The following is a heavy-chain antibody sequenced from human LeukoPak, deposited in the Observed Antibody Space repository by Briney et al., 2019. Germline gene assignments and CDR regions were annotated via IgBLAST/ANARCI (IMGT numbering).Heavy chain of an antibody. V-gene: IGHV3-15*07. D-gene: IGHD6-19*01. Sequence: GGSLRLSCAASGFTFSSYAMNWVRQAPGKGLEWVGRIKSTVDGGTTDYAAPVKGRFTVSGDDSKNTVYLEMKSLKTEDTAVYYCTTGGNVIVAGTRAFDIWGQGTMVTVSS. J-gene: IGHJ3*02. CDR3: TTGGNVIVAGTRAFDI. CDR1: GFTFSSYA. CDR2: IKSTVDGGTT.